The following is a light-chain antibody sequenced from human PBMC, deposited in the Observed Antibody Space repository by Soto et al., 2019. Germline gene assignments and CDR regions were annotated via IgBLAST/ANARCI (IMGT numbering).Light chain of an antibody. CDR3: SSHAGSNNYV. Sequence: QSVLTQPPSASGSPVQSVTISCTGTSSDIGGYNYVSWYQQHPGKAPKLMIYEVSKRPSGVPDRFSGSKSGNTPSLTVSGLQAEDEAAYYCSSHAGSNNYVFGSGTKVTVL. J-gene: IGLJ1*01. V-gene: IGLV2-8*01. CDR2: EVS. CDR1: SSDIGGYNY.